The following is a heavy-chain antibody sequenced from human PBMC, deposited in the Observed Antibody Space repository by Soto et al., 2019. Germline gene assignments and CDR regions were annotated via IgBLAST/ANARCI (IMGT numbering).Heavy chain of an antibody. J-gene: IGHJ4*02. D-gene: IGHD2-21*02. CDR2: ISRDSGNI. Sequence: GGSLRLSCAASRFIFTAYAMSWVRQAPGKGLEWVSGISRDSGNILYADSVKGRFTISRDNAKNSLYLQMNSLRAEDTALYYCAKPLKSRLPTYYYDSWGQGTLVTVS. V-gene: IGHV3-9*01. CDR1: RFIFTAYA. CDR3: AKPLKSRLPTYYYDS.